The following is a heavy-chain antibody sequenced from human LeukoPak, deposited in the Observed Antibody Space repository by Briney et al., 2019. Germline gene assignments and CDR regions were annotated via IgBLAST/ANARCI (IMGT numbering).Heavy chain of an antibody. J-gene: IGHJ3*02. D-gene: IGHD1-26*01. CDR3: AREDGSYKAFDI. V-gene: IGHV3-21*01. Sequence: GGSLRLSCAASGFTFSSYSMNWVRQAPGKGLEWVSSISSSSSYIYYADSVRGRFTISRDNAKNSLYLQMNSLRAEDTAVYCCAREDGSYKAFDIWGQGTMVTVSS. CDR2: ISSSSSYI. CDR1: GFTFSSYS.